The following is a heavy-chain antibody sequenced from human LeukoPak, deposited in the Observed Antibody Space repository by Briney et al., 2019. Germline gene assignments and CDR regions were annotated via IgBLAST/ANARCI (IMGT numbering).Heavy chain of an antibody. D-gene: IGHD3-22*01. CDR1: GFTFSRHG. Sequence: GRSLRLSCAPSGFTFSRHGMHWVRQAPGKGLEWVAIISNDGSRKYYAHSVEGRFTISRDNSKNTLYLQMDSLRAENTAVYYCAREGSYDSSGYLYYWGQGTLVTVSS. J-gene: IGHJ4*02. CDR3: AREGSYDSSGYLYY. CDR2: ISNDGSRK. V-gene: IGHV3-30*03.